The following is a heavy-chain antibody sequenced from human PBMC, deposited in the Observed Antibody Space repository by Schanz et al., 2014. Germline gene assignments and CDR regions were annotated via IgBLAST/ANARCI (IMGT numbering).Heavy chain of an antibody. J-gene: IGHJ3*02. CDR2: ISAYNGHT. V-gene: IGHV1-18*01. Sequence: QVQLVQSGAEVKKPGASVKVSCKASGYTTFTDYYIHWVRQAPGQGLEWMGWISAYNGHTDYAQKLQGRVTLTTDTSTSTAYMELRSLRSDDTALYYCTRGGYSYALSAFDIWGQGTMVTVSS. D-gene: IGHD5-18*01. CDR3: TRGGYSYALSAFDI. CDR1: GYTTFTDYY.